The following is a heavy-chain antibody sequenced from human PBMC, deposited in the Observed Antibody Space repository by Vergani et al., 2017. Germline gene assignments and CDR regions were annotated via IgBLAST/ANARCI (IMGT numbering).Heavy chain of an antibody. CDR2: IYPGDSDT. CDR1: GYSFTSYW. D-gene: IGHD3-3*01. J-gene: IGHJ6*03. Sequence: EVQLVQSGAEVKKPGESLKISCTGSGYSFTSYWIGWVRQMPGKGLEWMGIIYPGDSDTRYSPSFQGQVTISADKSISTAYLQWSSLKASDTAMYYCARNVYYDFWSGYRYYYYMDVWGKGTTVTVSS. CDR3: ARNVYYDFWSGYRYYYYMDV. V-gene: IGHV5-51*01.